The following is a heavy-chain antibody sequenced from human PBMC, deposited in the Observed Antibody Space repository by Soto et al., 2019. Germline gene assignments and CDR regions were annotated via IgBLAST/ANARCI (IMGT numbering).Heavy chain of an antibody. CDR1: GFTFSSYA. CDR3: AKLASGIVGATTF. V-gene: IGHV3-23*01. Sequence: SGGSLRLSCAASGFTFSSYAVSWVRQAPGKGLEWVSAISGSGGSTYYADSVKGRFTISRDNSKNTLYLQMNSLRAEDTAVYYCAKLASGIVGATTFWGQGTLVTVSS. CDR2: ISGSGGST. J-gene: IGHJ4*02. D-gene: IGHD1-26*01.